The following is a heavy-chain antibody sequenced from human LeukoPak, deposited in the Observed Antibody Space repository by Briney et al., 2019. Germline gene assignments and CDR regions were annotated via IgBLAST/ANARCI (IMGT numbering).Heavy chain of an antibody. V-gene: IGHV4-59*08. CDR1: GGSITSYF. D-gene: IGHD3-3*01. CDR2: IYYSGST. Sequence: SETLSLTCTVSGGSITSYFWSWIRQPPGKGLEWIGYIYYSGSTYYNPSLKSRVTISVDTSKNQFSLKLSSVTAADTAVYYCARAPSGADFWSGYSEYYFDYWGQGTLVTVSS. J-gene: IGHJ4*02. CDR3: ARAPSGADFWSGYSEYYFDY.